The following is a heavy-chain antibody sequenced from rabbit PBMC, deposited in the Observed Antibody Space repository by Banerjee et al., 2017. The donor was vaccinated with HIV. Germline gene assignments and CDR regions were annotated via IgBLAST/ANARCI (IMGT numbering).Heavy chain of an antibody. CDR3: ARDMGFSDYSDLHL. V-gene: IGHV1S45*01. J-gene: IGHJ6*01. CDR1: GFSFSSSYY. Sequence: QEQLVESGGGLVQPEGSLTLTCTASGFSFSSSYYMCWVRQAPGKGLEWIGCIATGSGSTYYASWAKGRFTISKTSSTAVTLQMTSLTAADTATYFCARDMGFSDYSDLHLWGPGTLVTVS. CDR2: IATGSGST. D-gene: IGHD2-1*01.